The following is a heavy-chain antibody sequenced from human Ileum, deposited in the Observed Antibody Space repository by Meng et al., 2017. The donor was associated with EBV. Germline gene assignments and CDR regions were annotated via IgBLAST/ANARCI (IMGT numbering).Heavy chain of an antibody. CDR3: ARDCLAGYTSGWQFDY. CDR2: INPSTGTT. V-gene: IGHV1-46*04. J-gene: IGHJ4*02. D-gene: IGHD6-19*01. Sequence: QLQLVQSGAEVKKPGASVKVSCKASGYTFTSYYIHWVRQAPGQGLEWMGIINPSTGTTTYAQNLQGRVTMTRDTSTSTVYMELSSLRSEDTAVYYCARDCLAGYTSGWQFDYWGQGTLVTVSS. CDR1: GYTFTSYY.